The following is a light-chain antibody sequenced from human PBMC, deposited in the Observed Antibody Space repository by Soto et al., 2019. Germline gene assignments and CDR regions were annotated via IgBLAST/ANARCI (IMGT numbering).Light chain of an antibody. CDR2: DAS. CDR3: QRCATSPRT. CDR1: QSVGNNY. V-gene: IGKV3-20*01. Sequence: EIVLTQSPDTLSLSPGERATLSCRASQSVGNNYLAWYQQKPGQAPRLLIYDASSRATGVPDRFSGSGSGTDFTLTIARLEAEDFAVYYCQRCATSPRTFGQGTKVEIK. J-gene: IGKJ1*01.